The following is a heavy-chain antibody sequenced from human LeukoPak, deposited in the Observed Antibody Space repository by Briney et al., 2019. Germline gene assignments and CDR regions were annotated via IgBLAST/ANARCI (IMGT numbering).Heavy chain of an antibody. J-gene: IGHJ4*02. CDR3: AKDMVRGVIIEPSSFDY. CDR2: IKHDGSDT. Sequence: GGSQRLSCVASGFTFSIYRMSWVRQAPGKGLEWVATIKHDGSDTYYVDSVRGRFTISRDNAKNSLYLQMNSLRAEDTALYYCAKDMVRGVIIEPSSFDYWGQGTLVTVSS. CDR1: GFTFSIYR. V-gene: IGHV3-7*03. D-gene: IGHD3-10*01.